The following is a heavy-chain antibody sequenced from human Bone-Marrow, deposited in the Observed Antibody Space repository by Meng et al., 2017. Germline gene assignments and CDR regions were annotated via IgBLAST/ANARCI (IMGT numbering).Heavy chain of an antibody. J-gene: IGHJ4*02. V-gene: IGHV4-39*07. CDR1: GASIGRSTSY. CDR3: ASGDSLRAVDF. Sequence: QLQMRGSGPGLVKPSETLSLTCTVSGASIGRSTSYWGWIRQPPGKGLEWIGSIYYSGGTYYNPSLKSRVTISVDTSKNQFSLKLNSVAAADTAVYYCASGDSLRAVDFWGQGTLVTVSS. CDR2: IYYSGGT. D-gene: IGHD2-21*02.